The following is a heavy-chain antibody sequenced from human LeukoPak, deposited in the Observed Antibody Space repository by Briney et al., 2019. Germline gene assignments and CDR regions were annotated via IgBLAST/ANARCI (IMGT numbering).Heavy chain of an antibody. CDR2: INPNSGGT. CDR1: GYTFTGYY. J-gene: IGHJ4*02. V-gene: IGHV1-2*02. CDR3: ASAPRGSIAVAGTGY. D-gene: IGHD6-19*01. Sequence: GASVKVSCKASGYTFTGYYMHWVRQAPGQGLEWMGWINPNSGGTNYAQKFQGRVTMTRDTSISTAYMGLSSLRSEDTAVYYCASAPRGSIAVAGTGYWGQGTLVTVSS.